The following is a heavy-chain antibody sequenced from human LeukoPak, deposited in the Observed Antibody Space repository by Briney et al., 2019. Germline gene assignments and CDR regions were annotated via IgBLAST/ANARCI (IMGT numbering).Heavy chain of an antibody. D-gene: IGHD3-10*01. CDR1: GYTFTGYY. CDR2: INPNSGGT. V-gene: IGHV1-2*02. Sequence: ASVKVSCKASGYTFTGYYMHWVRQAPGQGREWMGWINPNSGGTNYAQKFQGRVTMTRDTSISTAYMELSRLRSDDTAVYYCARGSRWFGELHGKANYWGQGTLVTVSS. CDR3: ARGSRWFGELHGKANY. J-gene: IGHJ4*02.